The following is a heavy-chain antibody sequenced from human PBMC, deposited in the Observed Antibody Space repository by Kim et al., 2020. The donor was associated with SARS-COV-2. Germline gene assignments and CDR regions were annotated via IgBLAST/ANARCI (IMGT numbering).Heavy chain of an antibody. D-gene: IGHD6-19*01. Sequence: GGSLRLSCAASGFTFEDYAMHWVRQAPGKGLEWVSGISWNSGSIGYADSVKGRFTISRDNAKNSLYLQMNSLRAEDTALYYCAKDRAVEYYYYYGMDVWGQGTTVTVSS. J-gene: IGHJ6*02. CDR1: GFTFEDYA. V-gene: IGHV3-9*01. CDR3: AKDRAVEYYYYYGMDV. CDR2: ISWNSGSI.